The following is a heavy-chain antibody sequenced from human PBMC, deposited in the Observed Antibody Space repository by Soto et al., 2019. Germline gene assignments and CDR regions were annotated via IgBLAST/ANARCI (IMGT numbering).Heavy chain of an antibody. CDR1: GGTFSNSA. V-gene: IGHV1-69*13. Sequence: AASVKVSCKASGGTFSNSAISWVRQAPGQGLEWMGGIMPIFRTPDYAQKFQGRVTITADESTSTAYMELSGLKSDDTAVYYCARDKDRQQLGGNYYYILDVWGQGTTVTVS. D-gene: IGHD3-3*02. CDR2: IMPIFRTP. J-gene: IGHJ6*02. CDR3: ARDKDRQQLGGNYYYILDV.